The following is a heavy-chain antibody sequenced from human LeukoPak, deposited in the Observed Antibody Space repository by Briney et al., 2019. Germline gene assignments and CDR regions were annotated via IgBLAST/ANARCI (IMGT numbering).Heavy chain of an antibody. D-gene: IGHD4-17*01. CDR2: INQDGSEK. CDR3: ARDKAYGDSEDY. Sequence: PGGSLRLSCAASGFTINIYWMSWVRQAPGKGLEWAANINQDGSEKYCVDSVKGRFTISRDNAKNSLYLHMNSLRAEDKAVYYCARDKAYGDSEDYWGQGTLVTVSS. J-gene: IGHJ4*02. V-gene: IGHV3-7*04. CDR1: GFTINIYW.